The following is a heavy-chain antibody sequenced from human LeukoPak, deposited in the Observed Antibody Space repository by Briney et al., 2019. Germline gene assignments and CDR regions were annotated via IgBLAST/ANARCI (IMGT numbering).Heavy chain of an antibody. D-gene: IGHD3-9*01. CDR3: ASTYYDILTGYPKYNWFDP. CDR2: IYYSGST. Sequence: SETLSLTCTVSGGPISSGDYYWSWIRQPPGKGLEWIGYIYYSGSTYYNPSLKSRVTISVDTSKNQFSLKLSSVTAADTAVYYCASTYYDILTGYPKYNWFDPWGQGTLVTVSS. J-gene: IGHJ5*02. V-gene: IGHV4-30-4*01. CDR1: GGPISSGDYY.